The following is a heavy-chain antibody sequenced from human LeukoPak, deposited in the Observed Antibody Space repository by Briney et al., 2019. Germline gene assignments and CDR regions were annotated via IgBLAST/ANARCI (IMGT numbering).Heavy chain of an antibody. V-gene: IGHV1-2*02. CDR2: INPNSGGT. D-gene: IGHD6-13*01. CDR1: GYTFTGYY. Sequence: ASVKVSCKASGYTFTGYYMHWVRQAPGQGLEWMGWINPNSGGTNYAQKFQGRVTLTRDTSITTAYLEMKRLRSDDTAVYFCAREPINTPRGYYYSYMDFWGEGTTVTVSS. CDR3: AREPINTPRGYYYSYMDF. J-gene: IGHJ6*03.